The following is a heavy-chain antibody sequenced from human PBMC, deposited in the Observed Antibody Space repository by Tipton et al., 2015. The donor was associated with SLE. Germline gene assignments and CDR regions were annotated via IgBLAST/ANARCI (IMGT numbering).Heavy chain of an antibody. CDR3: ARCTIFGVVRGSFDS. J-gene: IGHJ4*02. D-gene: IGHD3-3*01. V-gene: IGHV4-34*01. Sequence: LRLSCAVYGGPFSDYFWTWIRQSPGKGLEWIGDVNHSGSTDYHPSLKSRVTMSVDTSKNQFSLKLTSVTAADTALYYCARCTIFGVVRGSFDSWGQGTLVTVS. CDR1: GGPFSDYF. CDR2: VNHSGST.